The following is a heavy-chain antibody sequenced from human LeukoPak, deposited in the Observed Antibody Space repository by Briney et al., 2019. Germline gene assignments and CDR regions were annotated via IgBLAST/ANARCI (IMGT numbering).Heavy chain of an antibody. V-gene: IGHV3-64*01. D-gene: IGHD3-3*01. CDR2: ISSNGGST. CDR3: AREPVLIYDFWSGYFDY. J-gene: IGHJ4*02. Sequence: GGSLRLSCAASGFTFSSYAMHWVRQAPGKGLEYVSAISSNGGSTYYANSVKGRFTISRDNSKNMLYLQMGSLRAEDMAVYYCAREPVLIYDFWSGYFDYWGQGTLVTVSS. CDR1: GFTFSSYA.